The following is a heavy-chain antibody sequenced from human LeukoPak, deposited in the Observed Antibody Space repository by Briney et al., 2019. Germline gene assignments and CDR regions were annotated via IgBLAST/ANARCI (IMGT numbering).Heavy chain of an antibody. J-gene: IGHJ6*03. Sequence: ASVKVSCKASGYTFTGYYMHWVRQAPGQGLEWMGWINPNSGGTNYAQKFQGRVTMTRDTSISTAYMELRRLRPDDTAVYYCAGGSLVTTKYYYYYMDVWGKGTTVTVSS. CDR3: AGGSLVTTKYYYYYMDV. CDR1: GYTFTGYY. CDR2: INPNSGGT. D-gene: IGHD4-17*01. V-gene: IGHV1-2*02.